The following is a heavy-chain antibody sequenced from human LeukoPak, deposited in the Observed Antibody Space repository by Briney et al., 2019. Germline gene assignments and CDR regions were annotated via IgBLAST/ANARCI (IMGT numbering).Heavy chain of an antibody. V-gene: IGHV4-59*01. CDR1: GGSFSGCY. CDR2: IYYSGST. D-gene: IGHD5-12*01. J-gene: IGHJ6*03. Sequence: SETLSLTCAVYGGSFSGCYWSWIRQPPGKGLEWIGYIYYSGSTNYNPSLKSRVTISVDTSKNQFSLKLSSVTAADTAVYYCARGMREWLRTYYYYMDVWGKGTTVTISS. CDR3: ARGMREWLRTYYYYMDV.